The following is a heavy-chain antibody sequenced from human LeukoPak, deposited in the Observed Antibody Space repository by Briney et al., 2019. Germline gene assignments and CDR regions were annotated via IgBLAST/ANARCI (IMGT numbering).Heavy chain of an antibody. CDR3: AKDLHISTGRNCFDP. CDR1: VYTFTSYG. Sequence: ASVKVSCKASVYTFTSYGISWVRQAPGQGLEWMGWISAYNGNTNYAQKLQGRVTMTTDTSTSTAYMELRSLRFDDTAIYYCAKDLHISTGRNCFDPWGQGTLVTVSS. D-gene: IGHD3-9*01. CDR2: ISAYNGNT. V-gene: IGHV1-18*01. J-gene: IGHJ5*02.